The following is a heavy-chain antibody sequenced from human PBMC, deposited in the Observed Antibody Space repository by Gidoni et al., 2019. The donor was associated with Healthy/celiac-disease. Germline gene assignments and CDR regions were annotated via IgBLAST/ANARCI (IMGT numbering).Heavy chain of an antibody. J-gene: IGHJ3*02. Sequence: QVQLVESGGGVVQPGRSLRLSWSASGFSFSSYGMHWVRQAPGKGLEWVAVIWYDGGNKDYADSVKGRFTISRDNSKNTLYLQMNSLRAEDTAVYYCAKTSEEAFDIWGQGTMVTVSS. CDR1: GFSFSSYG. V-gene: IGHV3-33*06. CDR2: IWYDGGNK. D-gene: IGHD6-6*01. CDR3: AKTSEEAFDI.